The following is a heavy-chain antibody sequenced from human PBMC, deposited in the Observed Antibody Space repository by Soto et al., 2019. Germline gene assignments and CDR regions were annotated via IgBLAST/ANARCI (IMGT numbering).Heavy chain of an antibody. D-gene: IGHD6-19*01. V-gene: IGHV3-23*01. Sequence: GGSLRLACAASGFTFSSYAMSWVRQAPGKGLEWVSGISGSGDSTYYADSVKGRFTISRDNSKNTLYLQMNSLRAEDTAVYYCAKGVPGIAVAGTGYFQHWGQGTLVTVSS. J-gene: IGHJ1*01. CDR3: AKGVPGIAVAGTGYFQH. CDR2: ISGSGDST. CDR1: GFTFSSYA.